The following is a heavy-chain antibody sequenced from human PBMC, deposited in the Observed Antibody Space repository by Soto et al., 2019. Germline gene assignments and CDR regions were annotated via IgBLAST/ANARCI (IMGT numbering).Heavy chain of an antibody. CDR2: MNPNSGNT. CDR3: AFLATAYCGGDCYGALYACDI. CDR1: GYTFTSYD. D-gene: IGHD2-21*01. V-gene: IGHV1-8*01. Sequence: ASVKVSCKASGYTFTSYDINWVRQATGQGLEWMGWMNPNSGNTGYAQKFQGRVTMTRNTSISTAYMELSSLRSEDTAVYYCAFLATAYCGGDCYGALYACDIWG. J-gene: IGHJ3*02.